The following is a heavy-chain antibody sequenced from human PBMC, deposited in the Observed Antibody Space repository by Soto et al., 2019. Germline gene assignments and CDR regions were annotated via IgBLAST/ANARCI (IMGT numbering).Heavy chain of an antibody. V-gene: IGHV1-58*01. CDR3: AAEGPFGRSSSVDY. D-gene: IGHD6-6*01. CDR1: GFTFTSSA. CDR2: IVVGSGNT. J-gene: IGHJ4*02. Sequence: ASVKVSCKASGFTFTSSAVQWVRQARGQRLEWIGWIVVGSGNTNYAQKFQERVTITRDMSTSTAYMELSSLRSEDTAVYYCAAEGPFGRSSSVDYWGQGTLVTAPQ.